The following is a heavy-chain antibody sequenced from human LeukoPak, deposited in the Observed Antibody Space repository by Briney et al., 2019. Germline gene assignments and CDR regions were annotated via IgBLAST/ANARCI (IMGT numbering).Heavy chain of an antibody. CDR2: ISSTSIYT. V-gene: IGHV3-11*05. CDR1: GFTFSDYY. CDR3: AREDVYSSSWYSDY. J-gene: IGHJ4*02. Sequence: PGGSLRLSCAASGFTFSDYYMSWIRQAPGKGLEWVSDISSTSIYTNYADSVKGRFTISRDNAKNSLYLQMNSLRAEDTAVYYCAREDVYSSSWYSDYWGQGTLVAVSS. D-gene: IGHD6-13*01.